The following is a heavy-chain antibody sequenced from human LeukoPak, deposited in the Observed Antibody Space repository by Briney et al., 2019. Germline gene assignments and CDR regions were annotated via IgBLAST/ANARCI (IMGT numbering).Heavy chain of an antibody. J-gene: IGHJ3*02. CDR3: ALGQWLVESGDAFDI. Sequence: SGTLSLTCAVSGGSISSSNWWSWVRQPPGKGLEWIGEIYHSGSTNYNPSLKSRVTISVDKSKNQISLKLSSVTAADTAVYYCALGQWLVESGDAFDIWGQGTMVTVSS. V-gene: IGHV4-4*02. CDR2: IYHSGST. CDR1: GGSISSSNW. D-gene: IGHD6-19*01.